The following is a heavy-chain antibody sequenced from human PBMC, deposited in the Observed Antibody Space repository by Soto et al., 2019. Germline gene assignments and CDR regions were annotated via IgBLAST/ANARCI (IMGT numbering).Heavy chain of an antibody. J-gene: IGHJ4*02. CDR3: ARDGMVYAYSYFDY. Sequence: QVQLVESGGGVVQPGRSLRLSCAASGFTFSSYAMHWVRQAPGKGLEWVAVISYDGSNKYYADSVKGRFTISRDNSKNALYLQMNSLRAEDTAVYYCARDGMVYAYSYFDYWGQGTLVTVSS. CDR1: GFTFSSYA. V-gene: IGHV3-30-3*01. D-gene: IGHD2-8*01. CDR2: ISYDGSNK.